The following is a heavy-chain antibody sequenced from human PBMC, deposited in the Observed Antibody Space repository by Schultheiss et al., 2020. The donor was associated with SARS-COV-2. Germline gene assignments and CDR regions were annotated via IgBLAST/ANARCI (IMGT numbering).Heavy chain of an antibody. V-gene: IGHV1-18*01. CDR3: ARYVTRSGWYMWDYVDY. Sequence: ASVKVSCKASGYTFTSYGISWVRQAPGQGLEWMGWISTYNGNTNYAQKLQGRVTMTTDTSTSTAYMELRSLRSDDTAVYYCARYVTRSGWYMWDYVDYWGQGTLVTVSS. J-gene: IGHJ4*02. CDR1: GYTFTSYG. D-gene: IGHD6-19*01. CDR2: ISTYNGNT.